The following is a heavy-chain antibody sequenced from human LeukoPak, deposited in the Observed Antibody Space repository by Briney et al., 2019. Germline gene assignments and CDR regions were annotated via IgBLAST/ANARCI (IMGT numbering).Heavy chain of an antibody. V-gene: IGHV3-33*01. CDR2: IWYDGSNK. CDR1: GFTFSSHW. CDR3: ARDRAAADLDY. Sequence: GGSLRLSCAASGFTFSSHWMHWVRQAPGKGLEWVAVIWYDGSNKFYADSVKGRFTISRDNSKNTLYLQMNSLRAEDTAVYYCARDRAAADLDYWGQGTLVTVSS. D-gene: IGHD6-13*01. J-gene: IGHJ4*02.